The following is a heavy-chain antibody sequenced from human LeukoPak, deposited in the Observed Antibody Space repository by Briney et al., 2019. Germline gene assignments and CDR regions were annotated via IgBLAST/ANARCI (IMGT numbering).Heavy chain of an antibody. V-gene: IGHV3-21*04. CDR2: ISSSSSTI. J-gene: IGHJ3*02. CDR1: GFTFSSYS. CDR3: AREFRRSAFDI. Sequence: GGSLRLSCAASGFTFSSYSMNWVRQAPGKGLEWVSSISSSSSTIYYADSVKGRFTISRDNAKNSLYLQMNSLRAEDTAVYYCAREFRRSAFDIWGQGTMVTVSS.